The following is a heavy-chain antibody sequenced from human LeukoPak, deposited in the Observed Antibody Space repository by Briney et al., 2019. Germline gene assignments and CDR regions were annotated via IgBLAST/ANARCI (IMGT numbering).Heavy chain of an antibody. J-gene: IGHJ6*02. CDR1: GFTFSDHY. V-gene: IGHV3-11*04. Sequence: GGSLRLSCAASGFTFSDHYMDWVRQAPGKGLDWVSCISTSGSTIYYADSVKGRFTISRDNAKNSLSLEMNSLRAEDTAVYYCVRGFHYGLDVWGQGTTVTVSS. CDR3: VRGFHYGLDV. CDR2: ISTSGSTI. D-gene: IGHD3-10*01.